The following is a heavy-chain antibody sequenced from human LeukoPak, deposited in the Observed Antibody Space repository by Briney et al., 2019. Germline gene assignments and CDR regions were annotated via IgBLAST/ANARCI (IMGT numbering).Heavy chain of an antibody. CDR3: ARKSNRRTGYYYYYGMDV. CDR1: GYTFTSYD. D-gene: IGHD1-14*01. CDR2: MNPNSGNT. V-gene: IGHV1-8*01. J-gene: IGHJ6*02. Sequence: ASVKVSCKASGYTFTSYDINWVRQATGQGLEWMGWMNPNSGNTGYAQKFQGRVTMTRNTSISTAYMELSSLRSEDTAVYYCARKSNRRTGYYYYYGMDVWGQGTTVTVSS.